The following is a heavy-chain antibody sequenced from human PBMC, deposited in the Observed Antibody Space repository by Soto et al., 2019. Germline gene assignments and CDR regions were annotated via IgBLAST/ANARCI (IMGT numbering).Heavy chain of an antibody. CDR3: ARDLRIVGAKGRSYFDY. J-gene: IGHJ4*02. D-gene: IGHD1-26*01. CDR2: IWYDGSNK. Sequence: QVQLVESGGGVVQPGRSLRLSCAASGFIFSGYGMHWVRQAPGKGLEWVALIWYDGSNKYYADSVKGRFTISRDNSKNKLYLQLNSLRAEDTAVYYCARDLRIVGAKGRSYFDYWGQGTLVTVSA. V-gene: IGHV3-33*01. CDR1: GFIFSGYG.